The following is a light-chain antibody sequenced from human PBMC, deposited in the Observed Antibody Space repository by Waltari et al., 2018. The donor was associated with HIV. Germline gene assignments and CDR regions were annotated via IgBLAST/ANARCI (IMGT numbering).Light chain of an antibody. CDR2: GAS. CDR1: QSVSSN. V-gene: IGKV3-15*01. J-gene: IGKJ1*01. CDR3: QQYNNWPQT. Sequence: ERATLSCRASQSVSSNLAWYRQKPGQAPRLLIYGASTRATGIPARFSGSGSGTEFTLTISSLQSEDFTIYYCQQYNNWPQTFGQGTKVEIK.